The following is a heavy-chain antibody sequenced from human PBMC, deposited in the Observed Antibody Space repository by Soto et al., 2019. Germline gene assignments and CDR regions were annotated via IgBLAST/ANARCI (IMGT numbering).Heavy chain of an antibody. D-gene: IGHD3-10*01. CDR3: AKASGWFGEFDY. J-gene: IGHJ4*02. CDR1: GFTFSSYA. Sequence: EVQLLESGGGLVQPGGSLRLSCAASGFTFSSYAMSWVRQAPGKGLEWVSAISGSGGSTYHADSVEGRFTISRDNSQIALYLQMESMRAEDTAVYYCAKASGWFGEFDYWGQGTLVTVSS. V-gene: IGHV3-23*01. CDR2: ISGSGGST.